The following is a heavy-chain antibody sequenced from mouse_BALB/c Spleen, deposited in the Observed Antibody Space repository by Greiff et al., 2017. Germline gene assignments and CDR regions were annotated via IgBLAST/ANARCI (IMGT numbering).Heavy chain of an antibody. CDR2: INPSTGYT. J-gene: IGHJ2*01. Sequence: LQESGAELAKPGASVKMSCKASGYTFTSYWMHWVKQRPGQGLEWIGYINPSTGYTEYNQKFKDKATLTADKSSSTAYMQLSSLTSEDSAVYYCARSALYYGNYLDYWGQGTTLTVSS. D-gene: IGHD2-1*01. CDR1: GYTFTSYW. V-gene: IGHV1-7*01. CDR3: ARSALYYGNYLDY.